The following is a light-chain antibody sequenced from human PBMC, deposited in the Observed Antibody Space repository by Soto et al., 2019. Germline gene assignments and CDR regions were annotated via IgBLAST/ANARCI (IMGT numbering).Light chain of an antibody. CDR3: QQSYSTPPS. CDR1: QSVLPTSSNKNY. Sequence: DIVMTQSPDSLAVSLGERATINCKSSQSVLPTSSNKNYLSWYQQKPGKAPKLLIYAASSLQSGVPSRFSGSGSGTDFTLTISSLQPEDFATYYCQQSYSTPPSFGQGTKVDI. CDR2: AAS. V-gene: IGKV1-39*01. J-gene: IGKJ1*01.